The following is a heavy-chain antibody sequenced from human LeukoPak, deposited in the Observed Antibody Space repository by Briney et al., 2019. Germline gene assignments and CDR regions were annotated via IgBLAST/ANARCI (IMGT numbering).Heavy chain of an antibody. V-gene: IGHV4-34*09. Sequence: SETLSLTCAVYGGSFSGYYWSWIRQPPGKGPEWIGEINHSGSTNYNPSLKSRVTISVDTSKNQFSLKLSSVTAADTAVYYCARAPPAIYNWFDPWGQGTLVTVSS. CDR1: GGSFSGYY. CDR2: INHSGST. CDR3: ARAPPAIYNWFDP. J-gene: IGHJ5*02. D-gene: IGHD2-21*01.